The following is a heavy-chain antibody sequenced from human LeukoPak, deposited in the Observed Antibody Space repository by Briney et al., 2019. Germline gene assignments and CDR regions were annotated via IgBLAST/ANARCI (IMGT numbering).Heavy chain of an antibody. CDR2: INHSGST. V-gene: IGHV4-34*01. D-gene: IGHD5-18*01. Sequence: SETLSLTCTVSGGSISSYYWSWIRQPPGKGLEWIGEINHSGSTNYNPSLKSRVTISVDTSKNQFSLKLSSVTAADTAVYYCARGGIQLWFGRRPYFDYWGQGTLVTVSS. CDR3: ARGGIQLWFGRRPYFDY. J-gene: IGHJ4*02. CDR1: GGSISSYY.